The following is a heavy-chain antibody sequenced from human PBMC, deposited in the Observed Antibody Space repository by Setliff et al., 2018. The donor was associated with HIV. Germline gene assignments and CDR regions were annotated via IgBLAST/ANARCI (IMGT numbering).Heavy chain of an antibody. Sequence: SETLSLTCAVSGYSITGGYFWGWIRQPPGKGLEWIGSMFYSGRTYHNPSLKSRVTISIDTSKNQFSLKLSSVTAADTAVYSCARDMMYHYDNSGSFGWFDPWGQGTLVTVSS. J-gene: IGHJ5*02. CDR1: GYSITGGYF. V-gene: IGHV4-38-2*02. CDR3: ARDMMYHYDNSGSFGWFDP. CDR2: MFYSGRT. D-gene: IGHD3-22*01.